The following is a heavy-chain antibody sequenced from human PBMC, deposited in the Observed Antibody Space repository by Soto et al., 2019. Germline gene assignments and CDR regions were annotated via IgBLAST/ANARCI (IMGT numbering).Heavy chain of an antibody. CDR3: SRVGCSNSKCYTRGMDV. CDR1: GGSISGYY. Sequence: QMHLQESGPGLVKPSETLSLTCTVSGGSISGYYWSWVRQPAGKGLEWVGRIYSDGTTNYSPSLKSRVTMSLDTSKDQFSLHLNSVTAADTAVYYRSRVGCSNSKCYTRGMDVWGQGTTVTVSS. V-gene: IGHV4-4*07. CDR2: IYSDGTT. D-gene: IGHD2-2*01. J-gene: IGHJ6*02.